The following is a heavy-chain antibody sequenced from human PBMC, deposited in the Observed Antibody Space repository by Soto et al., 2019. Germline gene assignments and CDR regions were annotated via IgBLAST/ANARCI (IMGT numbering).Heavy chain of an antibody. CDR2: IYYSGST. J-gene: IGHJ4*02. Sequence: PSETLSLTCTVSGASISSYYWSWIRQPPGKGLEWIGCIYYSGSTNYNPSLKSRVTISVDTSKNQFSLKLTSVTAADTAVYYCAKGRYKDPFDYWGQGTLVTVSS. V-gene: IGHV4-59*08. CDR3: AKGRYKDPFDY. CDR1: GASISSYY. D-gene: IGHD1-1*01.